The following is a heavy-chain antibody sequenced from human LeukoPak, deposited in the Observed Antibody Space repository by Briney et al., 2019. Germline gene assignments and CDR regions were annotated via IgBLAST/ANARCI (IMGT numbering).Heavy chain of an antibody. CDR3: ARQSIGVAGPWFDP. D-gene: IGHD6-19*01. J-gene: IGHJ5*02. Sequence: SETLSLTCTVSGGSISSYYWSWIRQPPGKGLEWIGYIYYSGSTNYNPSLKSRVTISVDTSKNQFSLKLSSVTAADTAVYYCARQSIGVAGPWFDPWGQGTLVTVSS. CDR1: GGSISSYY. CDR2: IYYSGST. V-gene: IGHV4-59*08.